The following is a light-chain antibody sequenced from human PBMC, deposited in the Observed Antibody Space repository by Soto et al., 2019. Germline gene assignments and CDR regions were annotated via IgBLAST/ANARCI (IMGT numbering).Light chain of an antibody. J-gene: IGLJ2*01. Sequence: QSVLTQPASVSGSPGQSITISCTGTSSDVGGYNYVSWYQQHPGKAPKLMIYEVSNRPSGVSNSFSGAKSGNTASLTISGLQDEDEADYYCSSYTSSSLPVFGGGTKVTVL. V-gene: IGLV2-14*01. CDR2: EVS. CDR3: SSYTSSSLPV. CDR1: SSDVGGYNY.